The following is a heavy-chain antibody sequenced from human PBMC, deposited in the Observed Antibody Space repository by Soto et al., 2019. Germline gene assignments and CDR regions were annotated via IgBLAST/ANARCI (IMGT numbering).Heavy chain of an antibody. CDR3: ARDRAYYDILTGLDP. J-gene: IGHJ5*02. CDR1: VFTFSSYW. D-gene: IGHD3-9*01. V-gene: IGHV3-7*03. Sequence: PRGSLRLSCAASVFTFSSYWMSWVREAPGKGLEWVANIKQDGSEKYYVDSVKGRFTISRDNAKNSLYLQMNSLRAEDTAVYYCARDRAYYDILTGLDPWGQGTLVTVSS. CDR2: IKQDGSEK.